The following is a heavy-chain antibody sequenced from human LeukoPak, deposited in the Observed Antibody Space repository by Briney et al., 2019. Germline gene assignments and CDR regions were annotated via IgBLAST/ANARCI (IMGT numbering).Heavy chain of an antibody. CDR1: GGSISSGGYS. J-gene: IGHJ4*02. CDR2: IYHSGGT. CDR3: AREVRQVEAAGTDLDY. Sequence: SETLSLTCAVSGGSISSGGYSWSWIRQPPGKGLEWIGYIYHSGGTYYNPSLKSRVTISVDRSKNQFSLKLSSVTAADTAVYYCAREVRQVEAAGTDLDYWGQGTLVTVSS. V-gene: IGHV4-30-2*01. D-gene: IGHD6-13*01.